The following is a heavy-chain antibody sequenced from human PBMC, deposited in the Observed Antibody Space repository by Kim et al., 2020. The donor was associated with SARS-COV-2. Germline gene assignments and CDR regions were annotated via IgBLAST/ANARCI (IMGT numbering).Heavy chain of an antibody. CDR1: GFTFSSYG. D-gene: IGHD1-26*01. CDR2: IWYDGSNK. CDR3: ARGQGGGSYYYGMDV. V-gene: IGHV3-33*01. Sequence: GGSLRLSCAASGFTFSSYGMHWVRQAPGKGLEWVAVIWYDGSNKYYADSVKGRFTISRDNSKNTLYLQMNSLRAEDTAVYYCARGQGGGSYYYGMDVWGQGTTVTVSS. J-gene: IGHJ6*02.